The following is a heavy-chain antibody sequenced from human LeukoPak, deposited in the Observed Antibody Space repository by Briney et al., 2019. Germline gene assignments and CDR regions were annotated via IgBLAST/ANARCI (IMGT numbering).Heavy chain of an antibody. J-gene: IGHJ6*03. D-gene: IGHD4-11*01. CDR3: ARGGPDYSNHYARRESYYMDV. V-gene: IGHV3-7*01. CDR2: IKQDGSEE. CDR1: GFTFSSYW. Sequence: PGGSLRLSCAASGFTFSSYWMSWVRQAPGKGLEWVANIKQDGSEEYYVDSVKGRFTISRDNAKNSLYLQMNSLRAEDTAVYYCARGGPDYSNHYARRESYYMDVWGKGTTVTVSS.